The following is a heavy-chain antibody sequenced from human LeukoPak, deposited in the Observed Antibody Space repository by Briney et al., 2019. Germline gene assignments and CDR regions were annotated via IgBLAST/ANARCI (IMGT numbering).Heavy chain of an antibody. CDR3: ARDLGQYYDTSDNWFDP. CDR2: IQQDGNEK. V-gene: IGHV3-7*01. CDR1: GFTFSTYW. D-gene: IGHD3-22*01. Sequence: GGSLRLSCAASGFTFSTYWMSWVRQAPGKGLEWVANIQQDGNEKYYVDSVKGRFTISRDNAENSLYLQMNSLRVEDTAVYYCARDLGQYYDTSDNWFDPWGQGTLVIVSS. J-gene: IGHJ5*02.